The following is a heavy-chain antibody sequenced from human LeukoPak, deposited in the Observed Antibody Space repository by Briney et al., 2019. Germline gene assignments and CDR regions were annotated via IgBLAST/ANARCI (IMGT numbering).Heavy chain of an antibody. CDR1: GYTSTTYG. Sequence: ASVKVSCKTSGYTSTTYGISWVRQAPGQGLEWMGWTYNTYTHYAQTLRDRLTMTTDTSTSTSYMELRSLRSDGTAVYYCARALAQGGSFDLYYFDSWGQRSLVTVSS. J-gene: IGHJ4*02. D-gene: IGHD3-9*01. CDR2: TYNTYT. CDR3: ARALAQGGSFDLYYFDS. V-gene: IGHV1-18*01.